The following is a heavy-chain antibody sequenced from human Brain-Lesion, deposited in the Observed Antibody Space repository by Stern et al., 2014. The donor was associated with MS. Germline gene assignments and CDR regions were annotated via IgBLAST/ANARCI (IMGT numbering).Heavy chain of an antibody. V-gene: IGHV3-53*04. J-gene: IGHJ6*02. Sequence: EVHLVESGGGLVQPGGSLRLSCAASGLTVANEYMSWVRQASGKGPEWVSLIYASGTTAYADSVKGRFIISRHNSENTLSLQMNSLRPEDTAVYYCAREGGDDDDYYGLDVWGPGTTVTVSS. CDR1: GLTVANEY. CDR2: IYASGTT. CDR3: AREGGDDDDYYGLDV. D-gene: IGHD5-12*01.